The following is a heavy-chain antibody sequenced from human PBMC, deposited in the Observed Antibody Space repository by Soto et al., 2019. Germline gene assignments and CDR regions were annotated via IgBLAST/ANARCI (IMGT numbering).Heavy chain of an antibody. V-gene: IGHV3-23*01. Sequence: LRLSCAASGFTFSSYAMSWVRQAPGKGLEWVSAISGSGGSAYYADSVKCRFTISRDNSKNTLYLQMNSLRAEDTAVYYCAKEWLRLYYFDYWGQGTLVTVSS. CDR1: GFTFSSYA. D-gene: IGHD5-12*01. CDR3: AKEWLRLYYFDY. J-gene: IGHJ4*02. CDR2: ISGSGGSA.